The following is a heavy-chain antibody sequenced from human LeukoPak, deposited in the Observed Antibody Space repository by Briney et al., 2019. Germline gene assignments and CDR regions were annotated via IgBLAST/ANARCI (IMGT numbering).Heavy chain of an antibody. D-gene: IGHD4-17*01. CDR1: GYTFTGYY. CDR2: INPNSGGT. V-gene: IGHV1-2*02. Sequence: ASVKVSCKASGYTFTGYYMHWVRQAPGQGLEWMGWINPNSGGTNYAQKFQGRVTITRNTSISTAYMELSSLRSEDTAVYYCARGADYGDYYYYMDVWGKGTTVTVSS. CDR3: ARGADYGDYYYYMDV. J-gene: IGHJ6*03.